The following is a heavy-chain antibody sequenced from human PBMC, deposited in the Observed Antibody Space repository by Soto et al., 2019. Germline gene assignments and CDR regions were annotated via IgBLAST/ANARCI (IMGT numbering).Heavy chain of an antibody. CDR1: GFSFSSYT. CDR2: ISHDGGDK. J-gene: IGHJ4*02. V-gene: IGHV3-30*04. Sequence: GGSLRLSCAASGFSFSSYTMHWVRQTPGKGLERVAVISHDGGDKYYADSVKGRFTISRDNSKNTLYLQMNSLRREDTSVYYCAKDYSLEVEAPGYWGQGILVTVSS. CDR3: AKDYSLEVEAPGY. D-gene: IGHD2-15*01.